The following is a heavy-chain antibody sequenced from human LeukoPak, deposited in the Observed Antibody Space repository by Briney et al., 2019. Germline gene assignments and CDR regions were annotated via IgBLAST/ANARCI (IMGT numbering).Heavy chain of an antibody. CDR3: ARHVGDIAVGDY. D-gene: IGHD6-19*01. CDR1: GYTFTSYY. CDR2: INPSGGST. J-gene: IGHJ4*02. V-gene: IGHV1-46*01. Sequence: ASVKVSCKASGYTFTSYYMHWVRQAPGQGLEWMGMINPSGGSTTYAQKFQGRVTMTRDTSTSTVYMELNSLTSEDTAVYYCARHVGDIAVGDYWGQGTLVTVSS.